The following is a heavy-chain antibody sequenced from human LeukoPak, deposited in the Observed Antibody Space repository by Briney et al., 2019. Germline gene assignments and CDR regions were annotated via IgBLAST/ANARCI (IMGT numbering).Heavy chain of an antibody. J-gene: IGHJ6*02. D-gene: IGHD3-10*02. CDR3: ARDLQYYVAMDV. CDR2: IVSDNKP. Sequence: GGALRLSCEASGFTFSAYAMTWVRQAPGQGLEWVSSIVSDNKPHYSESVKGRFAISRDNSKSKLFLQLNSLRAEETALYYCARDLQYYVAMDVWGQGTTVTVSS. V-gene: IGHV3-23*01. CDR1: GFTFSAYA.